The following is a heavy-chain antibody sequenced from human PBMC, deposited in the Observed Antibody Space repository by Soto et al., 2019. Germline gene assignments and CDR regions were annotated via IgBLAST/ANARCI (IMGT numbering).Heavy chain of an antibody. J-gene: IGHJ4*02. CDR2: INPDGSIT. Sequence: EVQLVESGGGQVQPGGSLRLSCAASGFTFSTSWMHWVRQTPGKGLVWVSHINPDGSITNYADSAKGRFTISRDNAKNTLFLQMNNLRAEDTSVDFCARDIGYGGNWGQGTLVTVSS. D-gene: IGHD3-16*01. V-gene: IGHV3-74*01. CDR3: ARDIGYGGN. CDR1: GFTFSTSW.